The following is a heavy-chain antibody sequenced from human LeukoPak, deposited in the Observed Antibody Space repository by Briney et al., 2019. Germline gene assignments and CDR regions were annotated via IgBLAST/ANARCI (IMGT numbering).Heavy chain of an antibody. V-gene: IGHV4-34*01. CDR1: GGSFSGYY. CDR3: ARLYGSGTYSYYFDY. CDR2: IYYSGST. J-gene: IGHJ4*02. D-gene: IGHD3-10*01. Sequence: SETLSLTCAVYGGSFSGYYWSWIRQPPGKGLEWIGYIYYSGSTYYNPSLKSRVTISVDTSKNQFSLKLSSVTAADTAVYYCARLYGSGTYSYYFDYWSQGTVVTVSS.